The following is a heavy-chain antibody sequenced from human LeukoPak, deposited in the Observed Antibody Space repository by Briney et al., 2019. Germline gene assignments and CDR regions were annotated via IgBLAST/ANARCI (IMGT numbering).Heavy chain of an antibody. CDR3: ARHRGLGYCSTTSCYHLDWFDP. J-gene: IGHJ5*02. CDR1: CGSISSSSYY. D-gene: IGHD2-2*01. V-gene: IGHV4-39*01. CDR2: IYYSGST. Sequence: SETLSLTCTVSCGSISSSSYYWGWIRQPPGKGLEWIASIYYSGSTYYNPSLKSRVTISVDTSKNQFSLKLSSVTAADTAVYYCARHRGLGYCSTTSCYHLDWFDPWGQGTLVTVSS.